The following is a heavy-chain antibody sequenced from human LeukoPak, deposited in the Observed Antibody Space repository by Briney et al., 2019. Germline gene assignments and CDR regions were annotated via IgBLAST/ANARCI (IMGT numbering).Heavy chain of an antibody. D-gene: IGHD2-15*01. CDR2: ISTYNGNT. V-gene: IGHV1-18*01. CDR1: GYTLTSYG. J-gene: IGHJ3*02. CDR3: ARDPCSGGSCHDAFDI. Sequence: ASVKVSCKASGYTLTSYGISWVRQAPGQGLEWMGWISTYNGNTNSAQKLQGRVTMTTDTSTSTAHMELRSLRSDDTAVYYCARDPCSGGSCHDAFDIWGQGTTVTVSS.